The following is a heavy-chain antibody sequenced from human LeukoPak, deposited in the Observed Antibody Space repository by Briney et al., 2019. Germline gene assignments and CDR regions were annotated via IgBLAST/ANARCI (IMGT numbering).Heavy chain of an antibody. CDR3: ASASLWFGELSWFDP. CDR2: IYHSGST. D-gene: IGHD3-10*01. CDR1: GYSISSGYY. Sequence: SETLSLTCTVSGYSISSGYYWGWIRQPPGKGLEWIGSIYHSGSTYYNPSLKSRVTISVDTSKNQFSLKLSAVTAADTAVYYCASASLWFGELSWFDPWGQGTLVTVSS. V-gene: IGHV4-38-2*02. J-gene: IGHJ5*02.